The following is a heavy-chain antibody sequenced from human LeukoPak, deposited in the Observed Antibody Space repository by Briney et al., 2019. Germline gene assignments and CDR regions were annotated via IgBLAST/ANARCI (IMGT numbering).Heavy chain of an antibody. D-gene: IGHD2-2*01. V-gene: IGHV4-39*01. J-gene: IGHJ4*02. CDR1: GGSISSSSYY. Sequence: MPSETLSLTCTVSGGSISSSSYYWGWLRQPPGKGLEWIGSIYYSGSTYYNPSLKSRVTISVDTSKSQFSLKLSSVTAADTAVYYCARSSDQLLPYFDYWGQGTLVTVSS. CDR2: IYYSGST. CDR3: ARSSDQLLPYFDY.